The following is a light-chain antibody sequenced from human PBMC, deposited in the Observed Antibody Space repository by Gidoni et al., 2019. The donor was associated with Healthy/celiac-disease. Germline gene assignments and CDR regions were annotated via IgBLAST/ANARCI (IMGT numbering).Light chain of an antibody. Sequence: SYVLTQPPSVSVAPGQTARITCGGNNIGSKSVHWYQQKPGQAPVLVVDDDSDRPSGITERFSGYNSGNTATLNISRVEAGDEADYYCQVWDSSSDHYFFGTGTKVTVL. J-gene: IGLJ1*01. CDR2: DDS. V-gene: IGLV3-21*02. CDR1: NIGSKS. CDR3: QVWDSSSDHYF.